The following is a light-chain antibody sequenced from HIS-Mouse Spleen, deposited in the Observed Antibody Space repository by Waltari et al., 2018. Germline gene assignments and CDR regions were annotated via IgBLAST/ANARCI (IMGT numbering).Light chain of an antibody. V-gene: IGKV3-20*01. CDR2: GAS. CDR1: QSVSSSY. Sequence: EIVLTQSPGTLSLSQGERATLSCRASQSVSSSYLAWYQQKPGPAPRLLIYGASSRATGIPDRFSGSGSGTDFTLTISRLEPEDFAVYYCQQYGSSPTFGQGTKLEIK. CDR3: QQYGSSPT. J-gene: IGKJ2*01.